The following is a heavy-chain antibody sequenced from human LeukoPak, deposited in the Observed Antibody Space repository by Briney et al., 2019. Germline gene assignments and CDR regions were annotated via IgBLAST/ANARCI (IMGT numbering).Heavy chain of an antibody. J-gene: IGHJ3*02. CDR3: ARSLRFLEWPSDAFDI. D-gene: IGHD3-3*01. CDR2: IYHSGST. CDR1: GYSISSGYY. Sequence: PSETLSLTCTVPGYSISSGYYWGWIRQPPGKGLEWIGSIYHSGSTYYNPSLKSRVTISVDTSKNQFSLKLSSVTAADTAVYYCARSLRFLEWPSDAFDIWGQGTMVTVSS. V-gene: IGHV4-38-2*02.